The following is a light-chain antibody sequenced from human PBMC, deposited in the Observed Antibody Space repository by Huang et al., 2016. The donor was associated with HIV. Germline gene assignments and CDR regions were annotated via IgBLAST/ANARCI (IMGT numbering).Light chain of an antibody. V-gene: IGKV1-39*01. CDR1: QTFTNF. CDR2: AAS. J-gene: IGKJ1*01. Sequence: DIQMTQSPSSLSASVGDRVTITCRASQTFTNFLNLYQLKPGKAPKLLSYAASSLQSGVPSRFSGSGSGTDFTLTVSSLQPEDFATYYCQQSYATPWTFGQGTKVEIK. CDR3: QQSYATPWT.